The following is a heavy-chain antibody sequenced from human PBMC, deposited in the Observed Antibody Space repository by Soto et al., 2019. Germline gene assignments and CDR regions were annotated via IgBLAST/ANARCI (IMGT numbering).Heavy chain of an antibody. V-gene: IGHV2-70*04. CDR2: IDWDDDK. D-gene: IGHD6-6*01. Sequence: SGPTLVNPTQTLTLTCTFSGFSLSTSGMRVSWIRQPPGKALEWLARIDWDDDKFYSTSLKTRLTISKDTSKNQLVLTMTNMYPVDTATYYCARSPLYSSSSGSYYYGMDVWGQGTTVTVSS. CDR1: GFSLSTSGMR. CDR3: ARSPLYSSSSGSYYYGMDV. J-gene: IGHJ6*02.